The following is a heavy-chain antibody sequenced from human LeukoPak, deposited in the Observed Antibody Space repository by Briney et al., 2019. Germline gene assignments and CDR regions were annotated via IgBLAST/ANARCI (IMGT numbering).Heavy chain of an antibody. D-gene: IGHD2-8*01. CDR1: GGSISSSY. V-gene: IGHV4-59*01. CDR3: ARDSVYATNWFDP. CDR2: IYHSGST. Sequence: SETLTLTCTVSGGSISSSYWNWIRRSPGKGLEWIGYIYHSGSTNYNPSLMSRVTISIDTSKNQFSLKLRSVTAADTAVYYCARDSVYATNWFDPWGQGALVTVSS. J-gene: IGHJ5*02.